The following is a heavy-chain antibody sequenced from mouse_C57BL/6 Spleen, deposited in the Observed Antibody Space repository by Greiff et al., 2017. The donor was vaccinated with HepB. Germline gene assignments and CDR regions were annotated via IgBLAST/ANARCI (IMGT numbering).Heavy chain of an antibody. CDR2: ISYDGSN. CDR1: GYSITSGYY. J-gene: IGHJ1*03. Sequence: EVQLKESGPGLVKPSQSLSLTCSVTGYSITSGYYWNWIRQFPGNKLEWMGYISYDGSNNYNPSLKNRISITRDTSKNQFFLKLNSVTTEDTATYYCAREDYGSSYEWYFDVWGTGTTVTVSS. D-gene: IGHD1-1*01. V-gene: IGHV3-6*01. CDR3: AREDYGSSYEWYFDV.